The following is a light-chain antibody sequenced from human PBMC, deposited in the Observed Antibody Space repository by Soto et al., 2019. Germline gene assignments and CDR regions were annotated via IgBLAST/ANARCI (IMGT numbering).Light chain of an antibody. CDR3: QQSYTSQQT. Sequence: DIQMPQSPSSLSASVGDTVSITCRAGQTFNNYLNWYQHKPGKVPKLLIYAATALQSGVLSRFSASASGTDFTLTIINVQPEDCGTYYCQQSYTSQQTFGQGTKLEI. J-gene: IGKJ2*01. CDR1: QTFNNY. CDR2: AAT. V-gene: IGKV1-39*01.